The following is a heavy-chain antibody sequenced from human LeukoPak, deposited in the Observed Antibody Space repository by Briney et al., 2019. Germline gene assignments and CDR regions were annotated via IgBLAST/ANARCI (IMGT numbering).Heavy chain of an antibody. CDR3: ARHEGITIFGEQPRPGFDY. CDR2: INHSGST. CDR1: GGSISSSSYY. Sequence: SETLSLTCTVSGGSISSSSYYWSWIRQPPGKGLEWIGEINHSGSTNYNPSLKSRVTISVDTSKNQFSLKLSSVTAADTAVYYCARHEGITIFGEQPRPGFDYWGQGTLVTVSS. D-gene: IGHD3-3*01. J-gene: IGHJ4*02. V-gene: IGHV4-39*01.